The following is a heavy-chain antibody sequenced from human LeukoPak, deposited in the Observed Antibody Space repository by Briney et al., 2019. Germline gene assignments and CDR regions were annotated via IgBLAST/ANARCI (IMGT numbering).Heavy chain of an antibody. V-gene: IGHV3-15*01. Sequence: GGSLRLSCAASGFTFKNAWMSWVRQAPGKGLEWVGRIKKRTDGETTEFAAPVQGRFTISRDDSKYTVDLLMNSLKTEDTGLYYCTDGVGTSDHDYWGQGTLVTVSS. CDR2: IKKRTDGETT. J-gene: IGHJ4*02. CDR3: TDGVGTSDHDY. D-gene: IGHD1-26*01. CDR1: GFTFKNAW.